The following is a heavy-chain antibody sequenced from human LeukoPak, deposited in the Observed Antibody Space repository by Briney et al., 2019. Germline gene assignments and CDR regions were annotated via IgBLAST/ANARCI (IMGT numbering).Heavy chain of an antibody. CDR3: ARHAYYYDRSGSYEAFDV. CDR1: GGSISSSNW. D-gene: IGHD3-22*01. J-gene: IGHJ3*01. CDR2: IYHSGST. V-gene: IGHV4-4*02. Sequence: PSETLSLTCAVSGGSISSSNWWSWVRQPPGKGLEWIGEIYHSGSTNYNPSLKSRVTISVDKSKNQFSLKLSSVTAADTAVYYCARHAYYYDRSGSYEAFDVWGQGTMVTVSS.